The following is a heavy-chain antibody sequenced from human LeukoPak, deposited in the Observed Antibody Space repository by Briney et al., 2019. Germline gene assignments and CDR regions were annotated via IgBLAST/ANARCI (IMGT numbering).Heavy chain of an antibody. CDR3: ARDPTTRSNQAQFYSDY. Sequence: PGGSLRLSCAASGFTFSSFAMHWVRQAPGKGLEWVAVISLDGGDKNYADSVKGRFTISRDNSKNTLYLQMNSLRAEDTAVYYCARDPTTRSNQAQFYSDYWGQGTLVTVSS. CDR2: ISLDGGDK. J-gene: IGHJ4*02. V-gene: IGHV3-30*04. D-gene: IGHD4-17*01. CDR1: GFTFSSFA.